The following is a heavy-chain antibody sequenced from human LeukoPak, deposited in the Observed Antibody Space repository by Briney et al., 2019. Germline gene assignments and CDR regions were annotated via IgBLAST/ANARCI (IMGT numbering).Heavy chain of an antibody. CDR3: VKNYYGSGITTDY. V-gene: IGHV3-21*04. Sequence: GGSLRLSCAASGFTFSSYSMNWVRQAPGKGLEWVSSIGSSGSYIYYTDSVKGRFTISRDNTKNSLYLQMNSLRAEDTAMYYCVKNYYGSGITTDYWGQGMLVTVSS. D-gene: IGHD3-10*01. CDR1: GFTFSSYS. J-gene: IGHJ4*02. CDR2: IGSSGSYI.